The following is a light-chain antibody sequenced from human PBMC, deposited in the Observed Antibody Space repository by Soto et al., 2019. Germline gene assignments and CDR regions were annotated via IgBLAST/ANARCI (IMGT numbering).Light chain of an antibody. CDR2: AAS. CDR3: QQYGNSRT. V-gene: IGKV1-39*01. Sequence: DIQMTQSPSSLSASVGDRVTITCRASQSISSYLNWYQQKPGKAPKVLIYAASSLQSGVPSRFSGSGSGTDFTLTISRLEPEDFAVYYCQQYGNSRTFGQGTKVDIK. J-gene: IGKJ1*01. CDR1: QSISSY.